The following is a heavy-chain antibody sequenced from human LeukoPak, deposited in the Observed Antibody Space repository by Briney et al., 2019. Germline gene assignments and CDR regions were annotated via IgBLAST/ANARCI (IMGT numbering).Heavy chain of an antibody. CDR2: ISAYNGNT. CDR3: ARVITMGYCSSTSCWGSAFDI. D-gene: IGHD2-2*01. Sequence: ASVKVSCKASGYTFTSYGISWVRQAPGQGLEWMVWISAYNGNTNYAQKLQGRVTMTTDTSTSTAYMELRSLRSDDTAVYYCARVITMGYCSSTSCWGSAFDIWGQGTMVTVSS. J-gene: IGHJ3*02. CDR1: GYTFTSYG. V-gene: IGHV1-18*01.